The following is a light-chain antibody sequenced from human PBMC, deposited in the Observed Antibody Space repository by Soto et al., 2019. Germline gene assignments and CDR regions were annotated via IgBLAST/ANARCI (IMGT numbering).Light chain of an antibody. CDR1: QSVSSN. CDR3: QQYSNWPEA. Sequence: EVVMTQSPVTLSVSPGERATLSCRASQSVSSNLAWYQHKPGQAPRLLIFGTSIRATGIPARFSGSGTGTEFTLTISSLQSEDSAVYYCQQYSNWPEAFGQGTKVEIK. J-gene: IGKJ1*01. V-gene: IGKV3-15*01. CDR2: GTS.